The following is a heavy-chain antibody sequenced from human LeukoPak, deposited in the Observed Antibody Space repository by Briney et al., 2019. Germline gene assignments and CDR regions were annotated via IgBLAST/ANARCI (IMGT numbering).Heavy chain of an antibody. Sequence: KPGGSLRLSCAASGFSFDSFYMGWIRQVPGKGLDYIALISASGAVPYYAESVKGRFTISRDNAKNSVSLQMNSLSADDTAVYYCARSLIVASADYWGQGTLVTVSS. D-gene: IGHD3-22*01. J-gene: IGHJ4*02. CDR3: ARSLIVASADY. CDR1: GFSFDSFY. V-gene: IGHV3-11*04. CDR2: ISASGAVP.